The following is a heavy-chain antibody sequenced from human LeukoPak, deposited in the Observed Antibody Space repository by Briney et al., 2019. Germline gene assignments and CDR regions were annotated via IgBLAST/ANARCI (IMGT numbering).Heavy chain of an antibody. V-gene: IGHV1-8*01. CDR3: GMGTVAAYIDF. CDR1: GYTFTSYN. D-gene: IGHD6-19*01. CDR2: MNPNNGNT. J-gene: IGHJ4*02. Sequence: GASVKVSCKVSGYTFTSYNINWVRQATGQGLEWMGWMNPNNGNTGFAQKFQGRVTKTRNTSISTAYMELSSLRSEDTAVYYCGMGTVAAYIDFWGQGTLVTVSS.